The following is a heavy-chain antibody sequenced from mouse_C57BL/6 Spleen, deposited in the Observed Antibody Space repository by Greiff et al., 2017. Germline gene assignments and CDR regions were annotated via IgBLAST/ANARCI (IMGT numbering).Heavy chain of an antibody. D-gene: IGHD4-1*01. CDR3: ARGGWDDAY. V-gene: IGHV1-59*01. CDR2: IDPSDSYT. Sequence: VQLQQPGAELVRPGTSVKLSCKASGYTFTSYWMHWVKQRPGQGLEWIGVIDPSDSYTNYNQKFKGKATLTVDTSSSTAYMQLSSLTSEDSAVYYCARGGWDDAYWGQGTLVTVSA. CDR1: GYTFTSYW. J-gene: IGHJ3*01.